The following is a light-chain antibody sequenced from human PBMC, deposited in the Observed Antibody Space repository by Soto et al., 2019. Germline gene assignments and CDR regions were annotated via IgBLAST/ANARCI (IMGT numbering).Light chain of an antibody. J-gene: IGKJ1*01. Sequence: ETVLTQSPGTLSLSPGERATLSCRASQSVSSNYLAWYQQRPGQAPRLLIYDASSRATGIPDRFSGSGSGTDFTLTISRLEPEDFAVYYCQQYCNSPRTFGQGTKVEIK. CDR2: DAS. CDR1: QSVSSNY. V-gene: IGKV3-20*01. CDR3: QQYCNSPRT.